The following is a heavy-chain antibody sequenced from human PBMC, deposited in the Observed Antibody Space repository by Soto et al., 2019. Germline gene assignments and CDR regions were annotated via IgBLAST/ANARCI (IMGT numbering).Heavy chain of an antibody. V-gene: IGHV3-23*01. J-gene: IGHJ3*02. Sequence: SLRLSCAASGFTFSSYAMSWVRQAPGKGLEWVSAISGSGGSTYYADSVKGRFTISRDNSKNTLYLQMNSLRAEDTAVYYCAKDDAFLRGSGSFNAFDIWGQGTMVTVSS. CDR3: AKDDAFLRGSGSFNAFDI. CDR2: ISGSGGST. D-gene: IGHD3-10*01. CDR1: GFTFSSYA.